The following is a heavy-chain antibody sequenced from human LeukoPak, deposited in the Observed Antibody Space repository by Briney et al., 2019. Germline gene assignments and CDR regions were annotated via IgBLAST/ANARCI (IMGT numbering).Heavy chain of an antibody. D-gene: IGHD3-3*01. CDR1: GFTFSSYS. CDR3: ARVAYYDFWSGNYYMDV. V-gene: IGHV3-21*01. J-gene: IGHJ6*03. Sequence: GGSLRLSCAASGFTFSSYSMNWVRQAPGKGLEWVSSISSSSSYIYYADSVKGRFTISRDNAKNSLYLQMNSLRAEDTAVYYCARVAYYDFWSGNYYMDVWGKGTTVTVSS. CDR2: ISSSSSYI.